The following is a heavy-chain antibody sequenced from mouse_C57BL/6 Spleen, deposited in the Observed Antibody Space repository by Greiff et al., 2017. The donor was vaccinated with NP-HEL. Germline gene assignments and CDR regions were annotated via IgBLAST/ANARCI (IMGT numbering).Heavy chain of an antibody. CDR2: ISNGGGST. V-gene: IGHV5-12*01. Sequence: EVKLMESGGGLVQPGGSLKLSCAASGFTFSDYYMYWVRQTPEKRLEGVAYISNGGGSTYYPDTVKGRFTISRDNAKNTLYLQMSRLKSEDTAMYYCARQFYGNFFDYWGQGTTLTVSS. D-gene: IGHD2-1*01. CDR1: GFTFSDYY. J-gene: IGHJ2*01. CDR3: ARQFYGNFFDY.